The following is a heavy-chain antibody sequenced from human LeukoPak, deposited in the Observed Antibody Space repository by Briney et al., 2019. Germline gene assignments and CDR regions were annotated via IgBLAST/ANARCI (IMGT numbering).Heavy chain of an antibody. CDR1: GGSLSSGDYY. CDR3: AREFYCGGDCFAFDY. CDR2: IYYSGST. D-gene: IGHD2-21*02. Sequence: SQTLSLTCTVSGGSLSSGDYYWSWIRQPPGKGLEWIVYIYYSGSTCYNPSLKSRITISVDTSKNQFSLKLSSVTAADTAVYFCAREFYCGGDCFAFDYWGQGTLVTVSS. V-gene: IGHV4-30-4*01. J-gene: IGHJ4*02.